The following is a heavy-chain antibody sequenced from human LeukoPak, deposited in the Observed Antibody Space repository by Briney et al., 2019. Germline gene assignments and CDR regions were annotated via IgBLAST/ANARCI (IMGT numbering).Heavy chain of an antibody. D-gene: IGHD6-6*01. CDR2: INSDGSST. CDR1: GFTFSVYW. V-gene: IGHV3-74*01. CDR3: ARVGANIAARPYLDY. J-gene: IGHJ4*02. Sequence: GGSLRLSCAASGFTFSVYWMHWVRQVPVKGLVWVSRINSDGSSTTYADSVKGRFTISRDNAKNTLYLQMNSLRAEDTAVYYCARVGANIAARPYLDYWGQGTLVTVSS.